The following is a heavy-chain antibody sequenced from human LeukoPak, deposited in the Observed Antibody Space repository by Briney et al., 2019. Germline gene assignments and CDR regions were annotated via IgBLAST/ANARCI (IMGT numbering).Heavy chain of an antibody. J-gene: IGHJ6*02. D-gene: IGHD3-10*02. CDR1: GYSLTGYY. CDR3: ATNPYVTFYSMDV. V-gene: IGHV1-2*02. CDR2: INSISAGT. Sequence: ASVKVSCKASGYSLTGYYIHWVRQAPGQGLEWMGWINSISAGTQYAQKFQDRVTMTSDTSISTAYMELSRLRSDDTGVYYCATNPYVTFYSMDVWGRGTTVTVSS.